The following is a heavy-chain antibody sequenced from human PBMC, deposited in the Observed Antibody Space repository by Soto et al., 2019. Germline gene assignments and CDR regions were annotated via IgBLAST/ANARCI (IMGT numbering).Heavy chain of an antibody. CDR2: LYYSGST. J-gene: IGHJ3*01. Sequence: PSETLSLTCTVSGGSISSYYWSWIRQPPGKGLEWIGYLYYSGSTNYNPSLRSRVTISIDTSKNQFSLKLSSVTAADTAVYCCARVWGGAFDVWGQGIMVAV. V-gene: IGHV4-59*01. CDR1: GGSISSYY. D-gene: IGHD3-10*01. CDR3: ARVWGGAFDV.